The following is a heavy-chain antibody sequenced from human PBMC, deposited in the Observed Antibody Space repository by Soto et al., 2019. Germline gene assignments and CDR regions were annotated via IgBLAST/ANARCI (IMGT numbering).Heavy chain of an antibody. CDR2: LYYGGTT. CDR3: VRRGSVAGTYWFGL. V-gene: IGHV4-39*02. CDR1: GDSITSSGYW. D-gene: IGHD3-10*01. Sequence: SETLSLTCTVSGDSITSSGYWWGWVRQPPGKGLEWIGSLYYGGTTYYNPSLLSRVSISMDTSTSHFSLTLSSVTAADTAVYYCVRRGSVAGTYWFGLWGQGSLVTVSS. J-gene: IGHJ5*02.